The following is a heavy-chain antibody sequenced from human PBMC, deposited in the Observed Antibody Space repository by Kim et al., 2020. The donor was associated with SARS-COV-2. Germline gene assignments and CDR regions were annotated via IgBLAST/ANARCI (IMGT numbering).Heavy chain of an antibody. CDR2: IYYSGST. V-gene: IGHV4-30-4*01. J-gene: IGHJ4*02. CDR1: GGSISSGDYY. Sequence: SETLSLTCTVSGGSISSGDYYWSWIRQPPGKGLEWIGYIYYSGSTYYNPSLKSRVTISVDTSKNQFSLKLSSVTAADTAVYYCARVLDSREAEAGRFDYWGQGTLVTVSS. CDR3: ARVLDSREAEAGRFDY. D-gene: IGHD3-22*01.